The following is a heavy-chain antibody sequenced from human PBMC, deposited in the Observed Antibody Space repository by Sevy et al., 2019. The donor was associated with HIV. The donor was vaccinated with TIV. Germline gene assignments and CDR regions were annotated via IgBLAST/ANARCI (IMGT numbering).Heavy chain of an antibody. V-gene: IGHV4-61*01. Sequence: SQTVSLTCTVSGGSVSSGSYYWSWIRQPPGKGLEWIGYIYYSGSTNYNPSLKSRVTISVDTSKNQFSLKLSSVTAADTAVYYCARFAGLVWFGELVPYYFDYWGQGTLVTVSS. CDR2: IYYSGST. CDR1: GGSVSSGSYY. J-gene: IGHJ4*02. D-gene: IGHD3-10*01. CDR3: ARFAGLVWFGELVPYYFDY.